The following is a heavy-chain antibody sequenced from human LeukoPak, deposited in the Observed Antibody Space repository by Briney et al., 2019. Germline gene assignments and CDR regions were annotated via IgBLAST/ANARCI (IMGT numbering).Heavy chain of an antibody. D-gene: IGHD3-10*01. V-gene: IGHV4-34*01. Sequence: SETLSLTCAVYGGSFSGYYWSWIRQPPGKGLEWIGETNHSGSTNYNPSLKSRVTISVDTSKNQFSLKLSSVTAADTAVYYCARMGVGSGSYYFPFDYWGQGTLVTVSS. CDR2: TNHSGST. CDR1: GGSFSGYY. J-gene: IGHJ4*02. CDR3: ARMGVGSGSYYFPFDY.